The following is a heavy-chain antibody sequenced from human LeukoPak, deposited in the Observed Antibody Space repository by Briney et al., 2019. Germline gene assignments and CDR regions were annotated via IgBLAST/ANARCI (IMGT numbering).Heavy chain of an antibody. CDR1: GYTFTGYY. D-gene: IGHD5-12*01. CDR3: ARARRGYSGYDWPPFDY. CDR2: INPNSGGT. Sequence: ASVKVSCKASGYTFTGYYMHWVRQAPGQGLEWMGWINPNSGGTNYAQKFQGRVTMTRDTSISTAYMELSRLRSDDTAVYYCARARRGYSGYDWPPFDYWGQGTLVTVSS. V-gene: IGHV1-2*02. J-gene: IGHJ4*02.